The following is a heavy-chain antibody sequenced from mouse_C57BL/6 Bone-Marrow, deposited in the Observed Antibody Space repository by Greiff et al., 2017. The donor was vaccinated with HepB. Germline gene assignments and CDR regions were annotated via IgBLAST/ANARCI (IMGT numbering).Heavy chain of an antibody. CDR2: INPSSGYT. D-gene: IGHD2-12*01. CDR3: ASPYDGYAMDY. Sequence: QVQLKQSGAELAKPGASVKLSCKASGYTFTSYWMHWVKQRPGQGLEWIGYINPSSGYTKYNQKFKDKATLTADKSSSTAYMQLSSLTYEDSAVYYCASPYDGYAMDYWGQGTSVTVSS. J-gene: IGHJ4*01. CDR1: GYTFTSYW. V-gene: IGHV1-7*01.